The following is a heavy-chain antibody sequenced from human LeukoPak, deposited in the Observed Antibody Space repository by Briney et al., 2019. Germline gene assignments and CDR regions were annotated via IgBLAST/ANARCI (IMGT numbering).Heavy chain of an antibody. Sequence: PWASVKVSCKASGGTFSSYAISWVRQAPGQGLEWMGGIIPIFGTANYAQKFQGRVTITADESTSTAYLELSSLRSEDTAVYDCAEVMGSWYDGDYVVDYWGQGTLVTVSS. CDR1: GGTFSSYA. D-gene: IGHD4-17*01. CDR3: AEVMGSWYDGDYVVDY. J-gene: IGHJ4*02. V-gene: IGHV1-69*01. CDR2: IIPIFGTA.